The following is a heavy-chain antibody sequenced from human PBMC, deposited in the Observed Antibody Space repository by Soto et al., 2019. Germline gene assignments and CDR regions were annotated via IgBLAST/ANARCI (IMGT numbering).Heavy chain of an antibody. V-gene: IGHV3-15*01. D-gene: IGHD3-22*01. Sequence: GGSLRLSCAASGFTCSNAWMTWVRQAPGKGLEWVGRIKSKTDGGTTDCAAPVKGRFTISRDYSRNTLYLQMNSLKTEDTAVYYCSTYYDGSGYRYWGQGTLVPVSS. CDR2: IKSKTDGGTT. CDR1: GFTCSNAW. J-gene: IGHJ4*02. CDR3: STYYDGSGYRY.